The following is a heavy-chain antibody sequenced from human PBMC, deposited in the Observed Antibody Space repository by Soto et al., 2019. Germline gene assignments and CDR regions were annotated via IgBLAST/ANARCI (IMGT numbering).Heavy chain of an antibody. CDR2: ISSSGSTI. D-gene: IGHD2-2*01. V-gene: IGHV3-11*01. CDR3: ARYERGLGKAYQYDCYCGLDF. J-gene: IGHJ6*02. CDR1: GFTFSDYY. Sequence: QVQLVESGGGLVKPGGSLSLSCAASGFTFSDYYMSWIRQAPGKGLEWVSYISSSGSTINYADSVKGRFTISRDNSKNSLYLQMISLRAEDADGGYCARYERGLGKAYQYDCYCGLDFRGPGTQVTGSS.